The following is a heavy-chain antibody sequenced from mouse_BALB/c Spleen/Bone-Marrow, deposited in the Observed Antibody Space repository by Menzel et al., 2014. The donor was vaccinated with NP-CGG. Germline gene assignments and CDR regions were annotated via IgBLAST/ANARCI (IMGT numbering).Heavy chain of an antibody. CDR2: INPGSGGT. V-gene: IGHV1-54*01. CDR3: ARGDGYYDWSAY. Sequence: VQLQQSGAELVRPGTSVKVSCKASGYAFTNYLIEWVKQRPGQGLEWIGVINPGSGGTNYNEKFKGKATLTADKSSSTAYMQLSSLTSDDSAVYFCARGDGYYDWSAYWGQGTLVTVSA. J-gene: IGHJ3*01. D-gene: IGHD2-3*01. CDR1: GYAFTNYL.